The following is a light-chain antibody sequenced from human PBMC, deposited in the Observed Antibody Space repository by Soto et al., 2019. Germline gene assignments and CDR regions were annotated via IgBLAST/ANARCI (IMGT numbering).Light chain of an antibody. V-gene: IGKV3-15*01. J-gene: IGKJ2*01. Sequence: EILLTQSPATLAVSPGEGGTLSCRASQSVRDNLAWYQQKPGQAPRLLIYRASTRATGVPARFSGSGSGTEFTLTISSLQSEDVSVYFCQHYNFWPHTFGQGTKVDIK. CDR2: RAS. CDR1: QSVRDN. CDR3: QHYNFWPHT.